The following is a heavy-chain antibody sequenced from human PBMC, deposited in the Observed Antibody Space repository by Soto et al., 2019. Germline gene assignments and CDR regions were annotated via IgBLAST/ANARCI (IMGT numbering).Heavy chain of an antibody. Sequence: SVKVSCKACGCGFTISAVQWVRQVRGQRLEWIGWIVVGSGNTNYAQKFQERVAITRDMSTSTAYMELSSLRAEDTTVHYCAKESEPLAVSASRVYGMDVWGQGTSVTVSS. CDR2: IVVGSGNT. D-gene: IGHD6-19*01. J-gene: IGHJ6*02. CDR3: AKESEPLAVSASRVYGMDV. V-gene: IGHV1-58*01. CDR1: GCGFTISA.